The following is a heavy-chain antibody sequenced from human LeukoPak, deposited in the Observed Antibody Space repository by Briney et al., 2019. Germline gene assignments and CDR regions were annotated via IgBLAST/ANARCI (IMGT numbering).Heavy chain of an antibody. Sequence: KASETLSLTCAVSGGSISSHYWSWIRQSPGKGLEWVGYIYYSGTTNYNPSLESRVTISVDTSKKQFSLEVTSVTAADTAVYYCARGTPASYYYYMDVWGKGTTVTVSS. V-gene: IGHV4-59*11. CDR3: ARGTPASYYYYMDV. J-gene: IGHJ6*03. CDR1: GGSISSHY. D-gene: IGHD2-2*01. CDR2: IYYSGTT.